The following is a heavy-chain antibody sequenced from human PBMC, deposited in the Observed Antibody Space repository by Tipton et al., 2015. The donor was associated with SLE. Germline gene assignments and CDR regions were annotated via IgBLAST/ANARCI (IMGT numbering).Heavy chain of an antibody. CDR1: GVSISNSNW. J-gene: IGHJ2*01. CDR3: ARPRRITSRSIWSFDL. Sequence: TLSLTCAVSGVSISNSNWWSWVRQSPGKGLEWIGEIYHSGSTNYNPSLKSRVSMSVDKSRNQFSLRLNSVTAADTAVYYCARPRRITSRSIWSFDLWGRGTLVTVSS. CDR2: IYHSGST. V-gene: IGHV4-4*02. D-gene: IGHD3-10*01.